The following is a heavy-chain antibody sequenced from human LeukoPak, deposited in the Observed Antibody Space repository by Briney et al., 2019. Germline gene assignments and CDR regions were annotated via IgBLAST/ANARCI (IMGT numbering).Heavy chain of an antibody. D-gene: IGHD4-17*01. CDR3: AKGGVYGDYYFDY. V-gene: IGHV3-23*01. Sequence: GGSLRLSCIASGFIFSNYAMSWVRQAPGKGLEWVSIITGSGGGSYYADSVKGRFTLSRDNSKNILYLQMNSLRAEDTAVYFCAKGGVYGDYYFDYWGQGTLVTVSS. CDR1: GFIFSNYA. J-gene: IGHJ4*02. CDR2: ITGSGGGS.